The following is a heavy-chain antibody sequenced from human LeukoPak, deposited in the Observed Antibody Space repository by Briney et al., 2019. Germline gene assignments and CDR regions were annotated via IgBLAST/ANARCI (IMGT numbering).Heavy chain of an antibody. CDR2: IYPGDSDT. CDR3: ARRLRDCSGGSCYPRYFDY. D-gene: IGHD2-15*01. J-gene: IGHJ4*02. Sequence: GESLKISCKGSGYSITSYWIGWVRQMPGKGLEWMGIIYPGDSDTRYSPSFQGQVTISADKSISTAYLQWSSLKASDTAMYYCARRLRDCSGGSCYPRYFDYWGQGTLVTVSS. CDR1: GYSITSYW. V-gene: IGHV5-51*01.